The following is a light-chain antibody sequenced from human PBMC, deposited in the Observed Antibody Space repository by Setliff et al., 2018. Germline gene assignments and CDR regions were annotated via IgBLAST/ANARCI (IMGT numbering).Light chain of an antibody. J-gene: IGLJ1*01. V-gene: IGLV2-14*01. CDR2: DVS. CDR1: SSDVGGYDH. Sequence: PASVPGSLGQSITISCTGTSSDVGGYDHVSWYQQHPGKAPKLMIYDVSQRPSGVSNRFSGSKSGNTASLTISGLQAEDEADYYCSSYTITTAYVLGTGTKVTVL. CDR3: SSYTITTAYV.